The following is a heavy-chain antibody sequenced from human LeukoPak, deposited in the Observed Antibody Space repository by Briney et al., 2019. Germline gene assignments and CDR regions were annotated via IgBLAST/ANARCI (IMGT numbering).Heavy chain of an antibody. Sequence: PGGSLRLSCAASGFTFSGYSMNWVRQAPGKGLEWVSSISSSSSYIYYADSVKGRFTISRDNAKNSLYLQMNSLRAEDTAVYYCARVLGVVTANPFDYWGQGTLVTVSS. D-gene: IGHD2-21*02. CDR3: ARVLGVVTANPFDY. J-gene: IGHJ4*02. V-gene: IGHV3-21*01. CDR1: GFTFSGYS. CDR2: ISSSSSYI.